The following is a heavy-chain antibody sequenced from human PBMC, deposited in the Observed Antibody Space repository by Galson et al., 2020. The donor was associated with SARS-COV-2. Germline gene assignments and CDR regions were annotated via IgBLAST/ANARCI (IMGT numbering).Heavy chain of an antibody. Sequence: ETLSLTCAVSGFSISRGYYWGWIRQPPGTGLEWIDNFYYSQTSYHDPSLKSRVTISVDTSRNQFPLKLTSVTAADTAVYYCTRQRQPLLYTIDYWGQGALVTVSS. CDR3: TRQRQPLLYTIDY. CDR1: GFSISRGYY. D-gene: IGHD2-2*02. V-gene: IGHV4-38-2*01. J-gene: IGHJ4*02. CDR2: FYYSQTS.